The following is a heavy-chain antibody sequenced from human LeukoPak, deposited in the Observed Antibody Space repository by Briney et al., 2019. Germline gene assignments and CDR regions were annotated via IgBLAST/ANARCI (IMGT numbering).Heavy chain of an antibody. D-gene: IGHD3-10*01. CDR3: ARVFDSGSQAYFYYMDV. Sequence: KTSETLSLTCTVSGASISSYYWSWIRQSPGKGLEWIGYTYYNGNTNYNPSLKGRVTISVDSSKNQFSLRLSSVTAADTAVYYCARVFDSGSQAYFYYMDVWGKGTTVTIFS. V-gene: IGHV4-59*01. J-gene: IGHJ6*03. CDR1: GASISSYY. CDR2: TYYNGNT.